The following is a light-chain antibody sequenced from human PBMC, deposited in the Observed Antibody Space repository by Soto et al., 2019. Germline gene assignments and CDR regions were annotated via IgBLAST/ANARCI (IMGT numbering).Light chain of an antibody. J-gene: IGKJ4*01. V-gene: IGKV3-20*01. CDR2: GAS. CDR3: QQYGSSPPLT. Sequence: EIVLTQSPGTLSLSPGGRATLSCRASRSVSSNFLAWYQQKPGQAPRLLIYGASSRATGIPDRFSGSGSVTDFTLTISRLEPEDFAVYYCQQYGSSPPLTFGGGTRVEIK. CDR1: RSVSSNF.